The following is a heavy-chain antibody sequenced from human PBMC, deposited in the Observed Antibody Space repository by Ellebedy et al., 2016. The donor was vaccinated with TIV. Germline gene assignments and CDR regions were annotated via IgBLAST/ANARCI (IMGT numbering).Heavy chain of an antibody. Sequence: PGGSLRLSCAASGFIISGDWMSWVRQAPGKGLEWVANIRQDGSRVNYVDSVKGRFTISRDNAKNSLHLQMNGLRAEDTAVYYCARDSGSGAFDIWGQGTLVTVSS. CDR3: ARDSGSGAFDI. CDR1: GFIISGDW. D-gene: IGHD3-10*01. J-gene: IGHJ3*02. CDR2: IRQDGSRV. V-gene: IGHV3-7*01.